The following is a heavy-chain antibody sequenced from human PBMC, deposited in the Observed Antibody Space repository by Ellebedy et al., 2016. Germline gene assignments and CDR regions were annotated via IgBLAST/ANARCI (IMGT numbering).Heavy chain of an antibody. Sequence: ASVKVSCKASGYTFTSYDINWVRQATGQGLEWMGGIIPILGIANYAQKFQGRVTITADKSTSTAYMELSSLRSEDTAVYYCARDDLGAAGGYWGQGTLVTVSS. CDR3: ARDDLGAAGGY. J-gene: IGHJ4*02. CDR1: GYTFTSYD. D-gene: IGHD1-26*01. CDR2: IIPILGIA. V-gene: IGHV1-69*10.